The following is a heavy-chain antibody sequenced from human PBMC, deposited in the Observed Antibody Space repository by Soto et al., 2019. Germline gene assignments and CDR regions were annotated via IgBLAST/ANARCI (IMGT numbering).Heavy chain of an antibody. CDR1: GFTFSSYG. CDR3: AKDFSDSSGWYGVGTDYYYYYGMDV. Sequence: GGSLRLSCAASGFTFSSYGMHWVRQAPGKGLEWVAVISYDGSNKYYADSVKGRFTISRDNSKNTLYLQMNSLRAEDTAVYYCAKDFSDSSGWYGVGTDYYYYYGMDVWGQGTTVTVSS. V-gene: IGHV3-30*18. D-gene: IGHD6-19*01. CDR2: ISYDGSNK. J-gene: IGHJ6*02.